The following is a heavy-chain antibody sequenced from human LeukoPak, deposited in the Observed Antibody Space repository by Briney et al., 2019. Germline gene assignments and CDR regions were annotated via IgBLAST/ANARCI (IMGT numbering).Heavy chain of an antibody. CDR2: IYYSGST. V-gene: IGHV4-59*08. Sequence: PSETLSLTCTVSGGSISSYYWSWIRQPPGKGLEWIGYIYYSGSTNYNPSLKSRVTISVDTSKNQFSLKLSSVTAADTAVYYCARQDCSSTSCYAPSWYFDLWGRGTLVTVSS. CDR3: ARQDCSSTSCYAPSWYFDL. D-gene: IGHD2-2*01. CDR1: GGSISSYY. J-gene: IGHJ2*01.